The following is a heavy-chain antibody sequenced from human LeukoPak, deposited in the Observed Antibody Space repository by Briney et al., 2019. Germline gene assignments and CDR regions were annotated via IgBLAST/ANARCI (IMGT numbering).Heavy chain of an antibody. J-gene: IGHJ4*02. CDR1: GFTFSSYS. V-gene: IGHV3-48*01. Sequence: GGSLRLSCAASGFTFSSYSMNWVRQAPGKGLEWVSYISSSSSTIYYADSVKGRFTISRDNSKNTLYLQMNSLRAEDTAVYYCAKDGAGGFWSGYSTFDYWGQGTLVTVSS. D-gene: IGHD3-3*01. CDR3: AKDGAGGFWSGYSTFDY. CDR2: ISSSSSTI.